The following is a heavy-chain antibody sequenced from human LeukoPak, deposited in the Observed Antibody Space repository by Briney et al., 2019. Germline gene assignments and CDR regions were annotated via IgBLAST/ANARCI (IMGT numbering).Heavy chain of an antibody. D-gene: IGHD2-2*01. CDR3: ARFTRTIVVGPAGIDL. Sequence: SETLSLTCAVYGGSFSGYYWSWIRQPPGKGLEWIGEINHSGSTNYNPSPKSRVTISVDTSKNQSSLKLNSVTAAHTAVYYFARFTRTIVVGPAGIDLWGEGTLVTVSS. V-gene: IGHV4-34*01. CDR1: GGSFSGYY. J-gene: IGHJ5*02. CDR2: INHSGST.